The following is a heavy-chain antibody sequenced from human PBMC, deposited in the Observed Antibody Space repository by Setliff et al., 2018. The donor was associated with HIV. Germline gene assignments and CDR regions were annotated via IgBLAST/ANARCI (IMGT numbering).Heavy chain of an antibody. V-gene: IGHV3-53*01. J-gene: IGHJ4*02. CDR3: ARGFYGDYYFDY. CDR1: GLTFNSYW. D-gene: IGHD4-17*01. Sequence: GGSLRLSCAVSGLTFNSYWMYWVRQAPGKGLGWVTLIYKAGKTYYADFVKGRFTIARDDTKNTVSLQMTNLEPGDTAMYYCARGFYGDYYFDYWGQGTLVTVSS. CDR2: IYKAGKT.